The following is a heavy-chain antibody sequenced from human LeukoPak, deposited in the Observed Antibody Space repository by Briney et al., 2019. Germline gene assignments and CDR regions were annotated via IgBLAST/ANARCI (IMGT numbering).Heavy chain of an antibody. V-gene: IGHV3-9*01. J-gene: IGHJ3*02. CDR2: ITWNTGIV. CDR1: GFTFDDYA. CDR3: AKEIYRSGWHDAFDI. Sequence: GRSLRLSCAASGFTFDDYAMHWVRQAPGKGLEWVSGITWNTGIVGYADSVKGRSTISRDNAKNSLHLQMNSLRAEDTALYYCAKEIYRSGWHDAFDIWGQGTMVTVSS. D-gene: IGHD6-19*01.